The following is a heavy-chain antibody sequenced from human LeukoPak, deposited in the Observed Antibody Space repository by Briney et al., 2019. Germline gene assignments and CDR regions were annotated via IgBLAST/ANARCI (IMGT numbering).Heavy chain of an antibody. CDR1: GFTFSSYA. J-gene: IGHJ4*02. D-gene: IGHD3-10*01. Sequence: GGSLRLSCAATGFTFSSYAMSWVRQAPGRGLEWVSGMSYSGGTTDYADSVKGRFTILRDNSKNTLYLQMNSLRAEDTAVYYCATYGSGSYPFDYWAREPWSPSPQ. V-gene: IGHV3-23*01. CDR3: ATYGSGSYPFDY. CDR2: MSYSGGTT.